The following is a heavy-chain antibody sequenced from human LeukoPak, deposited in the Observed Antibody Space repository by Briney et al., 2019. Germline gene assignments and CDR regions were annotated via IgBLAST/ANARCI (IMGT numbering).Heavy chain of an antibody. CDR3: AGDYGDLLTGIRFDT. CDR2: IYYSGST. D-gene: IGHD4-17*01. J-gene: IGHJ5*02. V-gene: IGHV4-30-4*01. CDR1: GGSISSGDYY. Sequence: SQTLSLTCTVSGGSISSGDYYWSWIRQPPGKGLEWIGYIYYSGSTYYNPSRKSRVTISIQTSKNQFSLKLTSVTAADTAVYYCAGDYGDLLTGIRFDTWGQGTLVTVSS.